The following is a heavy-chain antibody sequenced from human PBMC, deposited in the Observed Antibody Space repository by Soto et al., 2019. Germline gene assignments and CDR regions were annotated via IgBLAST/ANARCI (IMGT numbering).Heavy chain of an antibody. CDR3: VRDNYYSSMDV. Sequence: EVQLVESGGGLVQPGGSLRLSCAASGFTVSTDWMYWVRQAPGKGLEWVSVIRSGGNTYYADSVEGRFTISRDNSKNTVYIQMNSLRAEDTAMYYCVRDNYYSSMDVWGQRTTITVSS. CDR2: IRSGGNT. CDR1: GFTVSTDW. V-gene: IGHV3-66*01. J-gene: IGHJ6*02.